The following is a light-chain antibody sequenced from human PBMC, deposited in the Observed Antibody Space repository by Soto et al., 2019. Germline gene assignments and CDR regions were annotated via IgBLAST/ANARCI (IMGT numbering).Light chain of an antibody. CDR3: QQSYSTPRT. Sequence: DIQTTQSPSSLSASVGDRVTITCRPSQSIRSYLNWYQQKPGKAPKLLIYAASSLQSGVPSRFSGSGSGTDFTLTISSLQPEDFATYYCQQSYSTPRTFGQGTKVDIK. CDR1: QSIRSY. CDR2: AAS. J-gene: IGKJ1*01. V-gene: IGKV1-39*01.